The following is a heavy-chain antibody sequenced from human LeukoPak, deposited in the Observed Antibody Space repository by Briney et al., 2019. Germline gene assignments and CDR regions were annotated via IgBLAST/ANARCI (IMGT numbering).Heavy chain of an antibody. CDR2: ISSSGSTI. D-gene: IGHD3-22*01. CDR3: ARVYYDSSEYYFDY. Sequence: GGSLRLSCAASGFTFSDYYMGWIRQAPGKGLEWVSYISSSGSTIYYADSVKGRFTISRDNAKNSLYLQMNSLRAEDTAVYYCARVYYDSSEYYFDYWGQGTLVTVSS. J-gene: IGHJ4*02. CDR1: GFTFSDYY. V-gene: IGHV3-11*01.